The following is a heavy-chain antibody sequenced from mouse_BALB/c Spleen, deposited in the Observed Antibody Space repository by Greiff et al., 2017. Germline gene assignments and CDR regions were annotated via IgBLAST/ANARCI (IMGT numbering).Heavy chain of an antibody. Sequence: EVQLKESGGGLVKPGGSLKLSCAASGFAFSSYDMSWVRQTPEKRLEWVAYISSGGGSTYYPDTVKGRFTISRDNAKNTLYLQMSSLKSEDTAMYYCARHVDDGYDAAYWGQGTLVTVSA. CDR1: GFAFSSYD. J-gene: IGHJ3*01. CDR2: ISSGGGST. D-gene: IGHD2-2*01. CDR3: ARHVDDGYDAAY. V-gene: IGHV5-12-1*01.